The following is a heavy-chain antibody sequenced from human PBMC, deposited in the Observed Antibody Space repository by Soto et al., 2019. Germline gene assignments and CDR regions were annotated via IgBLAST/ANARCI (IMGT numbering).Heavy chain of an antibody. CDR1: GGSFSGYY. Sequence: SETLSLTCAVYGGSFSGYYRSWIRQPPGKGLEWIGEINHSGSTNYNPSLKSRVTISVDTSKNQFSLKLSSVTAADTAVYYCARGGPELGLDNWFDPWGQGTLVTVSS. CDR3: ARGGPELGLDNWFDP. D-gene: IGHD1-7*01. J-gene: IGHJ5*02. CDR2: INHSGST. V-gene: IGHV4-34*01.